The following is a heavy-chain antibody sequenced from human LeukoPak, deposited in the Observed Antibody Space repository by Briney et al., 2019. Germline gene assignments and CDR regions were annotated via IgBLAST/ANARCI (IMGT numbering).Heavy chain of an antibody. CDR3: ARASYSGSYYTFLGPFDY. V-gene: IGHV3-30-3*01. CDR1: GFTFSSYA. CDR2: ISYDGSNK. J-gene: IGHJ4*02. Sequence: PGGSLRLSCAASGFTFSSYAMHWVRQAPGKGLEWVAVISYDGSNKYYADSVKGRFTISRDNSKNTLYLQMNSLRAEDAAVYYCARASYSGSYYTFLGPFDYWGQGTLVTISS. D-gene: IGHD1-26*01.